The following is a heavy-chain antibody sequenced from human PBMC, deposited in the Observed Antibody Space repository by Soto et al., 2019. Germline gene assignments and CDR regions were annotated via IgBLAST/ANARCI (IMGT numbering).Heavy chain of an antibody. Sequence: PSETLSLTCAVSGGSISSSNWWSWVRQPPGKGLEWIGEIYHSGSTNYNPSLKSRVTISVDKSKNQFSLKLSSVTAADTAVYYCARAGIALPQAFDPWGQGTLVTVSS. V-gene: IGHV4-4*02. CDR2: IYHSGST. CDR1: GGSISSSNW. D-gene: IGHD6-13*01. J-gene: IGHJ5*02. CDR3: ARAGIALPQAFDP.